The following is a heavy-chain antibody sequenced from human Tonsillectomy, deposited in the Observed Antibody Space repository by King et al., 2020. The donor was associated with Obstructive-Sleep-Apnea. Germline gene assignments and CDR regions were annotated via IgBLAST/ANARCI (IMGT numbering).Heavy chain of an antibody. Sequence: VQLVESGGGLVQPGGSLRLSCAASGFTFSSYAMSWVRQAPGKGLEWVSVISGSGGSTYYADSVKGRFTISRDNSKNTLYLQMNSLRAEDTAVYYCAKDYAYYGSGSYYKTPQIFDYWGQGTLVTVSS. CDR2: ISGSGGST. J-gene: IGHJ4*02. CDR1: GFTFSSYA. V-gene: IGHV3-23*04. D-gene: IGHD3-10*01. CDR3: AKDYAYYGSGSYYKTPQIFDY.